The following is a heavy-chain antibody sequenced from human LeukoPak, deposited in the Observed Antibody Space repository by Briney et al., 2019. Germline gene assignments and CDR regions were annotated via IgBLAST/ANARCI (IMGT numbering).Heavy chain of an antibody. V-gene: IGHV3-21*01. J-gene: IGHJ3*02. CDR1: GFTFSSYS. CDR3: ARDTDYDYVWGSYRYTGGPYAFDI. Sequence: GGSLRLSCAASGFTFSSYSMNWVRQAPGKGLEWVSSISSSSSYIYYADSVKGRFTISRDNAKNSLYLQMNSLRAEDTAVYYCARDTDYDYVWGSYRYTGGPYAFDIWGQGTMVTVSS. D-gene: IGHD3-16*02. CDR2: ISSSSSYI.